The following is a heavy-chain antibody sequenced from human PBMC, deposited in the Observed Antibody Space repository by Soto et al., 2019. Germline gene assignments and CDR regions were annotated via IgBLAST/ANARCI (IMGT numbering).Heavy chain of an antibody. CDR2: IYYRGNA. D-gene: IGHD5-12*01. V-gene: IGHV4-39*01. CDR3: ARLEGLATISYYFDF. CDR1: DDSINSDKYY. J-gene: IGHJ4*02. Sequence: QLQLQESGPGLVKPSETLSLTCSVSDDSINSDKYYWGWIRQPPGKGLEWIGSIYYRGNAYYNPTLQTRVTITLDKSRSPFPLKLNSATAADSAVYSCARLEGLATISYYFDFWGPGALVTVSS.